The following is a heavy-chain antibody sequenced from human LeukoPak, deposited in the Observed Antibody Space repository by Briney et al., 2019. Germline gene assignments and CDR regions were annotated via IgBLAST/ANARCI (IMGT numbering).Heavy chain of an antibody. V-gene: IGHV3-48*01. CDR1: GFPFNYYS. Sequence: GGSLRLSCAGSGFPFNYYSFNWVRQAPGTGLEWIAYITIDGSTAWYADSVEGRFTISRDNAKNSLYLQMNSLRVEDTALYYCARDHDWGFDYWGQGILVTVSS. CDR3: ARDHDWGFDY. J-gene: IGHJ4*02. CDR2: ITIDGSTA. D-gene: IGHD7-27*01.